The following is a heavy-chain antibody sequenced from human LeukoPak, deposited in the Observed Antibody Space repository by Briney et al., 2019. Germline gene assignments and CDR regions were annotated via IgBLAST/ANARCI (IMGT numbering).Heavy chain of an antibody. CDR1: GGSISSYY. Sequence: NPSETLSLTCTVSGGSISSYYWSWIRQPPGKGLEWIGYIYYSGSTNYNPSLKSRVTISVDTSKNQFSLKLGSVTAADTAVYYCARHAGGISATGTRPFDYWGQGTLVTVSS. CDR2: IYYSGST. J-gene: IGHJ4*02. CDR3: ARHAGGISATGTRPFDY. V-gene: IGHV4-59*08. D-gene: IGHD6-13*01.